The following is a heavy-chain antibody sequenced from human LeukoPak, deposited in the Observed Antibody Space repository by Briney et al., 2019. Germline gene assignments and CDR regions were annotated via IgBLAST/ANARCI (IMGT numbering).Heavy chain of an antibody. V-gene: IGHV1-69*04. D-gene: IGHD2-2*01. CDR3: ARADPGYCSSTSCYVLDG. CDR2: IIPILGIA. Sequence: GASVKVSCKASGGTFSSYAISWVRQAPGQGLEWMGRIIPILGIANYAQKFQGRATITADKSTSTAYMELSSLRSEDTAVYYCARADPGYCSSTSCYVLDGWGQGTLVTVSS. CDR1: GGTFSSYA. J-gene: IGHJ4*02.